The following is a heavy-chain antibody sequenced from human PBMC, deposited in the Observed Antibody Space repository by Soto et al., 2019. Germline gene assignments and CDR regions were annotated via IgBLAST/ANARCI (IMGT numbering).Heavy chain of an antibody. CDR3: ARDYDYVWGSYRPSPLFDY. D-gene: IGHD3-16*02. CDR2: ISSSSSYI. Sequence: PGGSLRLSCAASGFTFSSYSMNWVRQAPGKGLEWVSSISSSSSYIYYADSVKGRFTISRDNAKNSLYLQMNSLRAEDTAVYYCARDYDYVWGSYRPSPLFDYWGQGTLVTVSS. V-gene: IGHV3-21*01. J-gene: IGHJ4*02. CDR1: GFTFSSYS.